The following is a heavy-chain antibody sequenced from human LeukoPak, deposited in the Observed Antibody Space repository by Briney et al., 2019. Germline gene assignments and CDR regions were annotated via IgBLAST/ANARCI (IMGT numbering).Heavy chain of an antibody. CDR3: AKCGTGSNFDY. Sequence: GGSLRLSCVASGFTFTSYWMSWVRQTPGKGLEWVAHLNQDGSERYYVDSVKGRFTITRENVKNSLYLQMNSLRAEDTAVYYCAKCGTGSNFDYWGQGMLVTVSS. CDR2: LNQDGSER. V-gene: IGHV3-7*02. J-gene: IGHJ4*02. D-gene: IGHD3-10*01. CDR1: GFTFTSYW.